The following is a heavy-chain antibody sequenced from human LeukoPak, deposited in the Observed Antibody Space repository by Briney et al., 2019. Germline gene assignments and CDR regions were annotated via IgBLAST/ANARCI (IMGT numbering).Heavy chain of an antibody. CDR2: INHSGRT. CDR3: ARRSSGYRRSFDY. V-gene: IGHV4-34*01. J-gene: IGHJ4*02. CDR1: GGSFRGYY. D-gene: IGHD3-22*01. Sequence: SETLSLTCAVYGGSFRGYYWSWVRQPPGEGLEWIGEINHSGRTNYNPSLKTRFPIPVDTSKYHFSLKLSSVTPADTAGYYVARRSSGYRRSFDYWGQGTLVTVSS.